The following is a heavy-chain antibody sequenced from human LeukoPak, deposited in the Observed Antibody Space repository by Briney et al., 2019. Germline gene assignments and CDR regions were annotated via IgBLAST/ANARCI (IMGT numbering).Heavy chain of an antibody. Sequence: PSETLSLTCTVSGGSISSGDYYWSWIRQPPGKGLEWIGYIYYSGSTYYNPSLKSRVTISVDTSKNQFSLKLSSVTAADTAVYYCARAGRISIVRGVDDAFDAWGQGTMVTVSS. V-gene: IGHV4-30-4*01. CDR2: IYYSGST. CDR1: GGSISSGDYY. D-gene: IGHD3-10*01. J-gene: IGHJ3*01. CDR3: ARAGRISIVRGVDDAFDA.